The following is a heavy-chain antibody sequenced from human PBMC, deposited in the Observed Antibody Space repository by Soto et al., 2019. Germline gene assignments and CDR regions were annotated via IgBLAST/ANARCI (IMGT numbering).Heavy chain of an antibody. D-gene: IGHD3-22*01. J-gene: IGHJ6*01. CDR1: GFTFSDYY. CDR3: ARGTESYYDSSGYYYGSRYGMEV. CDR2: ISSSGSTI. Sequence: GGSLRLSCAASGFTFSDYYMSWIRQAPGKGLEWVSYISSSGSTIYYADSVKGRFTISRDNAKNSLYLQMNSLRAEDTAVYYCARGTESYYDSSGYYYGSRYGMEVWRQGTTVTVSS. V-gene: IGHV3-11*01.